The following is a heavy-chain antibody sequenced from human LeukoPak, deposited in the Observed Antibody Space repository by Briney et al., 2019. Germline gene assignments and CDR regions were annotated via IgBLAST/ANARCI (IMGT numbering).Heavy chain of an antibody. CDR3: AREERWDVVVPAAITREGNWFDP. CDR2: INPNSGGT. Sequence: AASVKVSCKASGYTFTGYYMHWVRQAPGQGLEWMGWINPNSGGTNYAQKFQGRVTMTRDTSISTAYMELSRLRSDDTAVYYCAREERWDVVVPAAITREGNWFDPWGQGTLVTVSS. J-gene: IGHJ5*02. D-gene: IGHD2-2*01. CDR1: GYTFTGYY. V-gene: IGHV1-2*02.